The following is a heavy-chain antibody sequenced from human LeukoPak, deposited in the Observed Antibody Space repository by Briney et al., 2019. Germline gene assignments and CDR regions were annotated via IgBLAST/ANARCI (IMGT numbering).Heavy chain of an antibody. V-gene: IGHV3-21*06. Sequence: GGSLRLSCAASGFTFTTYSMNWVRQAPGKGLEWVSSISSSSRYIYYADSVKGRFTISRDNAKNLVYLEMNSLRTEDTAVYYCARWDSSIEASGYKYWGQGSLVTVSP. CDR3: ARWDSSIEASGYKY. D-gene: IGHD6-13*01. CDR2: ISSSSRYI. CDR1: GFTFTTYS. J-gene: IGHJ4*02.